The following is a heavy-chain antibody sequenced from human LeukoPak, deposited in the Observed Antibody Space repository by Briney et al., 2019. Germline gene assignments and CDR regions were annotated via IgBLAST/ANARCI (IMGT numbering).Heavy chain of an antibody. CDR3: ARVTAYDSSGYPAYYFDY. CDR2: IYYSRST. D-gene: IGHD3-22*01. J-gene: IGHJ4*02. CDR1: GGSISSSSYY. Sequence: SETLSLTCTVSGGSISSSSYYWGWIRQPPGKGLEWIGSIYYSRSTYYNPSLKSRVTISVDTSKNQFSLKLSSVTAADTAVYYCARVTAYDSSGYPAYYFDYWGQGTLVTVSS. V-gene: IGHV4-39*07.